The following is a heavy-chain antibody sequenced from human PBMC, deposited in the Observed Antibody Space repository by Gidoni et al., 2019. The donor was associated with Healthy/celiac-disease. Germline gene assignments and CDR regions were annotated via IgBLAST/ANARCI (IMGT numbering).Heavy chain of an antibody. J-gene: IGHJ1*01. CDR2: ISRNSGSI. V-gene: IGHV3-9*01. CDR1: GFTFDDYA. CDR3: AKEGTDSCEYFQH. D-gene: IGHD2-15*01. Sequence: EVQLVESGGGLVQPGRSLRLSCAASGFTFDDYAMHWVRPAPGKGLAWVSGISRNSGSIGYADSVKGRFTISRDNAKNSLYLQMNSLRAEDTALYYCAKEGTDSCEYFQHWGQGTLVTVSS.